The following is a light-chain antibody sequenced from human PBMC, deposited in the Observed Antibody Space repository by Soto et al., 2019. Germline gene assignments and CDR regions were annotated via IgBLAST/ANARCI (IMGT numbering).Light chain of an antibody. V-gene: IGLV2-23*02. CDR1: SSDVGSYNF. J-gene: IGLJ1*01. Sequence: QSVLTQPASVSGSPGQSITISCTGTSSDVGSYNFVSWYQEHPGKASKVMIYEVYKRPSGVSNRFSGSKSGSTASLTISGLQVEDEADYYCCSYAGSSTYVFGTGTKLTVL. CDR2: EVY. CDR3: CSYAGSSTYV.